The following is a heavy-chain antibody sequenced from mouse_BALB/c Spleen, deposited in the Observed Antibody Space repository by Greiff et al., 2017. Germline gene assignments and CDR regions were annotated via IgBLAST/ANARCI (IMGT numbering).Heavy chain of an antibody. V-gene: IGHV3-8*02. D-gene: IGHD1-2*01. CDR3: ARFFTTASWFAY. CDR2: ISYSGST. Sequence: EVKLQESGPSLVKPSQTLSLTCSVTGDSITSGYWNWIRKFPGNKLEYMGYISYSGSTYYNPSLKSRISITRDTSKNQYYLQLNSVTTEDTATYYCARFFTTASWFAYWGQGTLVTVSA. CDR1: GDSITSGY. J-gene: IGHJ3*01.